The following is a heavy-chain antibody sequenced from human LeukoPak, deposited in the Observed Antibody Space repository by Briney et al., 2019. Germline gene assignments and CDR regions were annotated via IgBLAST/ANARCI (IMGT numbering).Heavy chain of an antibody. Sequence: GESLKISCKGSGYRFTTYWIGGVRQMPGKGLEWMGIINPGDSDTRYSPSFQGQVTISADKSISTAYLQWSSLKASDTAMYYCARDRCSSIWTFENRPDAFDIWGQGTMVTVSS. D-gene: IGHD6-13*01. CDR1: GYRFTTYW. CDR3: ARDRCSSIWTFENRPDAFDI. V-gene: IGHV5-51*01. CDR2: INPGDSDT. J-gene: IGHJ3*02.